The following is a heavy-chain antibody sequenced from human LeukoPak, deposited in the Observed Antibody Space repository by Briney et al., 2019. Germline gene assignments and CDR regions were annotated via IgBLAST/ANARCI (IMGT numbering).Heavy chain of an antibody. Sequence: ASVKVSCKVSGYTLTELSMHWVRRAPGKGLEWMGGFDPEDGETIYAQKFQGRVTMTEDTPTDTAYMELSSLRSEDTAVYYCATASRDSSGWYGYYFDYWGQGTLVTVSS. CDR3: ATASRDSSGWYGYYFDY. D-gene: IGHD6-19*01. CDR2: FDPEDGET. J-gene: IGHJ4*02. CDR1: GYTLTELS. V-gene: IGHV1-24*01.